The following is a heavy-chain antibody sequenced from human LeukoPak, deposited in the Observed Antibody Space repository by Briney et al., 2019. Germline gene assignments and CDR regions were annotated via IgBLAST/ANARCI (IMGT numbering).Heavy chain of an antibody. J-gene: IGHJ5*02. CDR2: ISTYNGHT. V-gene: IGHV1-18*01. CDR3: ARDSDYSGNGNGDWFDP. CDR1: GYTFTNFG. D-gene: IGHD4-11*01. Sequence: ASVKVSCKASGYTFTNFGISWVRQAPGQGLEWMGWISTYNGHTNYAQKLQGRVTMTTDTSTSTAYMEVRSLRSDDTAVYYCARDSDYSGNGNGDWFDPWGQGTVVTVSS.